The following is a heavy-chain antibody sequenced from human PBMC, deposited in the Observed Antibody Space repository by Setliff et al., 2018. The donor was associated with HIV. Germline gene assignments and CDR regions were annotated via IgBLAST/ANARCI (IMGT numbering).Heavy chain of an antibody. CDR2: ISAYNGNT. Sequence: ASVKVSCKTSGYTFTSYGISWVRQAPGQGLEWMGWISAYNGNTNYAQKLQGRVTMTTDTSTSTAYMELRSLTSDDTAVYYCATSPRGTYYDILSGRPRGWFDPWGQGTLVTVSS. V-gene: IGHV1-18*01. J-gene: IGHJ5*02. D-gene: IGHD3-9*01. CDR1: GYTFTSYG. CDR3: ATSPRGTYYDILSGRPRGWFDP.